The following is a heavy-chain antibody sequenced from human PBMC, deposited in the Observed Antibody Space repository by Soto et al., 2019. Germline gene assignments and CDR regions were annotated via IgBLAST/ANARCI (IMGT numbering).Heavy chain of an antibody. CDR2: ISAYNGNT. CDR1: GYTFTSYG. V-gene: IGHV1-18*01. Sequence: ASVKVSCKASGYTFTSYGISWVRQAPGQGLEWMGWISAYNGNTNYAQKLQGRVTMTTDTSTSTAYMELRSLRSDDTAVYYCARGYYDSSGPADWYFDLWGRGSLVTVSS. D-gene: IGHD3-22*01. J-gene: IGHJ2*01. CDR3: ARGYYDSSGPADWYFDL.